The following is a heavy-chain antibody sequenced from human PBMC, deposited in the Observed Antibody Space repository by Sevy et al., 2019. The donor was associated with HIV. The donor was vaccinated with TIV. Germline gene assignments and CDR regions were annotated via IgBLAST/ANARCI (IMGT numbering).Heavy chain of an antibody. CDR2: ISGSGGST. J-gene: IGHJ4*02. CDR1: GFTFSSYA. V-gene: IGHV3-23*01. CDR3: ASSGDYRYFDY. Sequence: GGSLRLSCAASGFTFSSYAMSWVRQAPGKGLEWVSAISGSGGSTYYADSVKGRFTISRDNSKNTLYLQMNGLGAEDTAVYYCASSGDYRYFDYWGQGTLVTVSS. D-gene: IGHD4-17*01.